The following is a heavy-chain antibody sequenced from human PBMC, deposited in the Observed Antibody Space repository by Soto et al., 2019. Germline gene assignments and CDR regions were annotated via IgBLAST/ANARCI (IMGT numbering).Heavy chain of an antibody. CDR3: ARPPGAETSY. Sequence: EVQLVESGGGLVQPGGSLRLSWVVSGFNLRSYWMSWVRQAPGKGLEWVANIKEDGSEKYYVDSVKGRFTISRDNAKNSVYLQMNSLRDEDTAVYYCARPPGAETSYWGQGTLVTVSS. CDR1: GFNLRSYW. CDR2: IKEDGSEK. V-gene: IGHV3-7*01. D-gene: IGHD4-17*01. J-gene: IGHJ4*02.